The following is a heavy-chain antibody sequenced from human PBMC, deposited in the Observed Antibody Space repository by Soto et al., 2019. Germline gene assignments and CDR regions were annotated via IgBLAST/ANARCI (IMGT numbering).Heavy chain of an antibody. V-gene: IGHV4-31*03. CDR1: GDSISNGGYY. CDR2: IYYSGTT. Sequence: PSETLSLTCTVSGDSISNGGYYWTWIRQHPGKGLDWIGYIYYSGTTHYSPSLKSRVTISVDTSENQFTLMLSSVTAADTAVYFCERGVYYYDSSGYENLNWFDPWGQGTLVTVSS. CDR3: ERGVYYYDSSGYENLNWFDP. D-gene: IGHD3-22*01. J-gene: IGHJ5*02.